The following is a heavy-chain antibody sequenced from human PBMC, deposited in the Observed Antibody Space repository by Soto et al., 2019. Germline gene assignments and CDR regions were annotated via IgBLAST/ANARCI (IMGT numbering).Heavy chain of an antibody. CDR3: AREPYSSSWSSLWVHDNWFDP. Sequence: ASVKVSCKASGYTFTSYGISWVRQAPGQGLEWMGWISAYNGNTNYAQKLQGRVTMTTDTSTSTAYMELRSLRSDDTAVYYCAREPYSSSWSSLWVHDNWFDPWGQGTLVTVSS. D-gene: IGHD6-13*01. V-gene: IGHV1-18*01. J-gene: IGHJ5*02. CDR2: ISAYNGNT. CDR1: GYTFTSYG.